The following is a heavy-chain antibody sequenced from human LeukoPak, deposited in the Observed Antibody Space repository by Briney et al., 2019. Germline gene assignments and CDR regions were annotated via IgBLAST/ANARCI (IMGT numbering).Heavy chain of an antibody. CDR1: GYTFTDYY. J-gene: IGHJ4*02. CDR3: ARGASLTYYFDSGDYYSFDC. Sequence: ASVKVSCKASGYTFTDYYIHWVRQAPGQGLEWMGWINPKRRGTNYAQAFQGRATMTRDTPISTVYMELNRLTSDDTALYYCARGASLTYYFDSGDYYSFDCWGQGTLVTVSS. CDR2: INPKRRGT. D-gene: IGHD3-22*01. V-gene: IGHV1-2*02.